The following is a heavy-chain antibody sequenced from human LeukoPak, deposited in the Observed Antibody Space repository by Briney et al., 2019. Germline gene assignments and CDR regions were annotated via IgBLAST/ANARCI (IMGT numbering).Heavy chain of an antibody. CDR1: GDSVSGSSVA. CDR2: TYYRSKWYN. V-gene: IGHV6-1*01. Sequence: SQTLSLTCAISGDSVSGSSVAWNWIRQSPSRGLEWLGRTYYRSKWYNDYAESVKGRITINPDTSKNQFSLKLTSVTAADTAVYYCARDHYYDSSGYTFRHWGQGTLVTVSS. CDR3: ARDHYYDSSGYTFRH. D-gene: IGHD3-22*01. J-gene: IGHJ1*01.